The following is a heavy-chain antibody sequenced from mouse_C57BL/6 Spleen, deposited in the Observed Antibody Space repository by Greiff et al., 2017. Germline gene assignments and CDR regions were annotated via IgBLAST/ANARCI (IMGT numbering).Heavy chain of an antibody. J-gene: IGHJ3*01. CDR3: AREDDSFFAY. D-gene: IGHD2-13*01. V-gene: IGHV5-16*01. CDR1: GFTFSDYY. CDR2: INYDGSST. Sequence: EVQLVESEGGLVQPGSSMKLSCTASGFTFSDYYMAWVRQVPEKGLEWVANINYDGSSTYYLDSLKSRFIISRDNAKNILYLQMSSLKSEDTATYYCAREDDSFFAYWGQGTLVTVSA.